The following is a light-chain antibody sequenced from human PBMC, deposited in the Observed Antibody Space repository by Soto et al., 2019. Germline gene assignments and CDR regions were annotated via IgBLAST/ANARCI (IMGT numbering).Light chain of an antibody. CDR2: GAS. J-gene: IGKJ2*01. CDR1: QSVSSSY. Sequence: EIVLTQSPGTLSLSPGERATLSCRASQSVSSSYLAWYQQKPGQAPRLLIYGASIRATGIPARFSGSGSGKEFTLTISSVQSEDFAVYYCQQYSNWKTFGQGTKLEIK. V-gene: IGKV3-20*01. CDR3: QQYSNWKT.